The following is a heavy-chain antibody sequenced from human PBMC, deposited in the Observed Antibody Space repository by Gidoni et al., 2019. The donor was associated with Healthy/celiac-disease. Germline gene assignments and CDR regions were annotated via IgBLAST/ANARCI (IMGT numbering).Heavy chain of an antibody. CDR2: IYYSGST. Sequence: LPLQASGPGLVNPSETLSLTCTVSGGSISSSSSYWGWIRQPPGKGLEWIGSIYYSGSTYYNRSLKRRVTISVDTAKNQFSMKLSAVTAADTAVYYCARAERITIFGVVKTLPVDYWGQGTLVTVSS. J-gene: IGHJ4*02. V-gene: IGHV4-39*01. CDR3: ARAERITIFGVVKTLPVDY. CDR1: GGSISSSSSY. D-gene: IGHD3-3*01.